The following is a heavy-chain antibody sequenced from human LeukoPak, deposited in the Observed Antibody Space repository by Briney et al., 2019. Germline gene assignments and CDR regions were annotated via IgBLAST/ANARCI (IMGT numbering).Heavy chain of an antibody. V-gene: IGHV4-34*01. CDR2: INHSGST. D-gene: IGHD4-17*01. Sequence: PSETLSLTCAVYGGSFSGYYWSWIRQPPGKGLEWIGEINHSGSTNYNPSLKSRVTISVDTSKNQFSLKLSPVTAADTAVYYCARGRDYGWFDPWGQGTLVTVSS. J-gene: IGHJ5*02. CDR3: ARGRDYGWFDP. CDR1: GGSFSGYY.